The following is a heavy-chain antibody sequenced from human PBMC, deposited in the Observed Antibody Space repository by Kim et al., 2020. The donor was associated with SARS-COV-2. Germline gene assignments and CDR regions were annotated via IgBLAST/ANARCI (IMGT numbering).Heavy chain of an antibody. CDR2: ISYDGSNK. Sequence: GGSLRLSCAASGFTFSSYGMHWVRQAPGKGLEWVAVISYDGSNKYYADSVKGRFTISRDNSKNTLYLQMNSLRAEDTAVYYCAKPPGITIFGAGPFYFDYWGQGTLVTVSS. J-gene: IGHJ4*02. D-gene: IGHD3-3*01. CDR1: GFTFSSYG. V-gene: IGHV3-30*18. CDR3: AKPPGITIFGAGPFYFDY.